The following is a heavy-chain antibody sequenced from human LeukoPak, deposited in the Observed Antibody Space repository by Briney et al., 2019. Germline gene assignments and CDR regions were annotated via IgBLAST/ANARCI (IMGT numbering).Heavy chain of an antibody. CDR3: AKDREYSYVYDAFDI. V-gene: IGHV3-23*01. J-gene: IGHJ3*02. CDR2: MSGSGGST. Sequence: GGSLRLSCAASGFTFTSYAMSWVRQAPGKGLEWVSGMSGSGGSTYYADSVKGRFTISRDNSKNTLYLQMNTLRAEDTAVYYCAKDREYSYVYDAFDIWGQGTLVTVSS. CDR1: GFTFTSYA. D-gene: IGHD3-16*01.